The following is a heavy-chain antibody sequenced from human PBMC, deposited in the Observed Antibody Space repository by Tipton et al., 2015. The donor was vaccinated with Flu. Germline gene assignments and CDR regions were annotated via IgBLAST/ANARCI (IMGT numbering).Heavy chain of an antibody. CDR2: INHSGST. CDR1: GGSFSGYY. J-gene: IGHJ6*02. V-gene: IGHV4-34*01. Sequence: TLSLTCAVYGGSFSGYYWSWIRQPPGKGLEWIGEINHSGSTNYNPSPKSRVTISVDTSKNQFSLKLSSVTAADTAVYYCARGYYYGSGGTSYYYYYGMDVWGQVTTVTVSS. D-gene: IGHD3-10*01. CDR3: ARGYYYGSGGTSYYYYYGMDV.